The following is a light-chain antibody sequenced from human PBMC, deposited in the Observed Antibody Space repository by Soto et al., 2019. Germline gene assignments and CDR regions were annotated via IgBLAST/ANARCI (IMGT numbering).Light chain of an antibody. CDR3: HQYNNWPRT. V-gene: IGKV3-15*01. CDR1: QSVSSN. Sequence: EIVMTQSPATLSVSPGERATLSCRASQSVSSNLAWYQQKPGQAPRLLIYGASTRATGIPARFSGSGSGTAFTHTISILQSEDLAFYYCHQYNNWPRTFGQRTKLEI. J-gene: IGKJ1*01. CDR2: GAS.